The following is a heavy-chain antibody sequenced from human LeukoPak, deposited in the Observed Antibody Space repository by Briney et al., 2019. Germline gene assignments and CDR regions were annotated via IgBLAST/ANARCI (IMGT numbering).Heavy chain of an antibody. CDR2: ISGTHYTT. V-gene: IGHV3-23*01. CDR1: GFTFSTFA. Sequence: GGSLRLSCAASGFTFSTFAMTWVRQAPGKGLEWVSSISGTHYTTYNTDSVKGRFTISRDNSKNTLYLQMNSLRADDTAVYYCTKDPNGDYVGAFDPWGQGTLVTVSS. CDR3: TKDPNGDYVGAFDP. J-gene: IGHJ5*02. D-gene: IGHD4-17*01.